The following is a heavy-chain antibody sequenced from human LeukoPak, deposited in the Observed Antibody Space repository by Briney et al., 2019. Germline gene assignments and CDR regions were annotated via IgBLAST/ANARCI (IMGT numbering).Heavy chain of an antibody. CDR3: AKGGQYSSSCDY. CDR1: GFTFSSYA. Sequence: GGSLRLSCAVSGFTFSSYAMGWVRQAPGKGLEWVSTISGSGSTTYYADSVKGRFTISRDNSKNTLYLQMNSLRAEDTAVYYCAKGGQYSSSCDYWGQGTLVTVSS. CDR2: ISGSGSTT. J-gene: IGHJ4*02. V-gene: IGHV3-23*01. D-gene: IGHD6-13*01.